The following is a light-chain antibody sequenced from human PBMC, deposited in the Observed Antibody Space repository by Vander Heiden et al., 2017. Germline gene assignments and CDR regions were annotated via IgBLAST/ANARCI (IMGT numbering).Light chain of an antibody. CDR3: NSYTKSNTLV. V-gene: IGLV2-14*03. Sequence: QSALTQPASVSGSPGQSITISCPGTSSDVGGYNYVSWYQQHPGKSPKLMVYDVSNRPSGVSNRFSGSKSGNTASLTISGLQAEDEADYYCNSYTKSNTLVFGTGTKVTVL. CDR1: SSDVGGYNY. J-gene: IGLJ1*01. CDR2: DVS.